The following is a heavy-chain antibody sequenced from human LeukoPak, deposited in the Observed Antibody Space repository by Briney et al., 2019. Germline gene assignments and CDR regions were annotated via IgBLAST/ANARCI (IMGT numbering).Heavy chain of an antibody. CDR1: GYTLTELS. Sequence: ASVKVSCKVSGYTLTELSMHWVRQAPGKGLEWMGGFDPEDGETIYAQKFQGRVTMTEDTSTDTAYMELSSLRSEDTAVYYCATARITGTTQHTSYYYYYMDVWGKGTTVTVSS. CDR2: FDPEDGET. V-gene: IGHV1-24*01. D-gene: IGHD1-7*01. CDR3: ATARITGTTQHTSYYYYYMDV. J-gene: IGHJ6*03.